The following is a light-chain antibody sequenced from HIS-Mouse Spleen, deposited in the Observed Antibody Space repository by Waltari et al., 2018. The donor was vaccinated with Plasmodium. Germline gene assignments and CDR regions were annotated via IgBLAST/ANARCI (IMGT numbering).Light chain of an antibody. V-gene: IGLV2-23*03. CDR1: SRDVGSYNL. CDR3: CSYAGSSTFVV. Sequence: QSALTQPASVSGSPGQSITISCTGTSRDVGSYNLVSWYQQHPGKAPKLMIYEGSKLPSGVSNRFSGYKSGNTASLTISGLQAEDEADYYCCSYAGSSTFVVFGGGTKLTVL. CDR2: EGS. J-gene: IGLJ2*01.